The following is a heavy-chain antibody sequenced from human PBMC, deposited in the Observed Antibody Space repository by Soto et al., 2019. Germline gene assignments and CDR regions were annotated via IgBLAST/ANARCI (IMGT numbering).Heavy chain of an antibody. J-gene: IGHJ4*02. CDR2: IYHSGST. D-gene: IGHD2-15*01. CDR1: GGSISSGGFS. V-gene: IGHV4-30-2*01. Sequence: QLQLQESGSGLVKPSQTLSLTCAVSGGSISSGGFSWNWIRQPPGKGLEWIGDIYHSGSTYNIPSLKSRVTISVDMSKNQFSLKLSCVTAADTAVYYCARGLEVIAATPQWDYWGQGPLVTVSS. CDR3: ARGLEVIAATPQWDY.